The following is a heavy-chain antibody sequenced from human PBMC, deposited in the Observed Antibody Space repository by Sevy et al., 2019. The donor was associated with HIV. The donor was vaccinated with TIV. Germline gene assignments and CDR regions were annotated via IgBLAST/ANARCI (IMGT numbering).Heavy chain of an antibody. CDR3: AREGYGFDI. V-gene: IGHV3-7*01. CDR1: GFTFNSYW. D-gene: IGHD2-15*01. CDR2: TKYDGSDK. J-gene: IGHJ3*02. Sequence: WGSLRLSCAASGFTFNSYWMSWVRQAPGKGLEWVANTKYDGSDKYYVGSVRGRFTISRDNDKKSLYLQMNSLRAEDTAVYYCAREGYGFDIWGQGTMVTVSS.